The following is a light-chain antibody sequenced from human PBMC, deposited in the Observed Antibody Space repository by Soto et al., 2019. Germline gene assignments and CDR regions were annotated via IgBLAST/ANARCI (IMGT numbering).Light chain of an antibody. CDR1: QRIRSS. CDR3: QQSFNLPRT. J-gene: IGKJ1*01. CDR2: AAS. Sequence: DIEMSQSPSSLSASVGETITITCRASQRIRSSLNWFQHSPGQPPKLLLFAASNLHAGVPNRFSGSGSGTCLSLNIGSLQPEDLVTSYCQQSFNLPRTGGPGTKVHIK. V-gene: IGKV1-39*01.